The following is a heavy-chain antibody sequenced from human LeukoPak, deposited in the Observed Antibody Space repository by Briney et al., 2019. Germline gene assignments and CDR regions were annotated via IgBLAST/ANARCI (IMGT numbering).Heavy chain of an antibody. Sequence: SVKVSCKASGGTFSSYAISWVRQAPGQGLEWMGGIIPIFGTANYAQKFQGRVTITADESTSTAYMELSSLRSEDTAVYYCARGMDCSSTSCYMPQNYCGMDVWGQGTTVTVSS. V-gene: IGHV1-69*13. CDR1: GGTFSSYA. CDR3: ARGMDCSSTSCYMPQNYCGMDV. CDR2: IIPIFGTA. D-gene: IGHD2-2*02. J-gene: IGHJ6*02.